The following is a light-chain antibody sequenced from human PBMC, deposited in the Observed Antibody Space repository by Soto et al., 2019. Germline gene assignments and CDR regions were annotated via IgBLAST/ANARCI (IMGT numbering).Light chain of an antibody. CDR3: QQYGSSPET. Sequence: IVLTQSPGTLSLSPGERATLSCRVSQSVSSSSLAWYQQKPGQAPRLLIYGASSRATGIPDRFSGSGSGTDFTLTISGLEPEDFAVYYCQQYGSSPETFGQGTKVDIK. CDR2: GAS. CDR1: QSVSSSS. J-gene: IGKJ1*01. V-gene: IGKV3-20*01.